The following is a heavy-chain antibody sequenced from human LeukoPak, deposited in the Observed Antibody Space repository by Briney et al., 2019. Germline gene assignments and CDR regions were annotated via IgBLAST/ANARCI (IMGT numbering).Heavy chain of an antibody. CDR2: IYNTGST. D-gene: IGHD7-27*01. V-gene: IGHV3-66*03. J-gene: IGHJ4*02. Sequence: GGSLRLSCAASGFTVSSYYMSWVRQAPGKGLEWVSNIYNTGSTNYAHSVKGPFTISSDTSKNTMYLQMNSLRAEDTAVYYCARDSPGDLWDYWGQGTLVTVSS. CDR1: GFTVSSYY. CDR3: ARDSPGDLWDY.